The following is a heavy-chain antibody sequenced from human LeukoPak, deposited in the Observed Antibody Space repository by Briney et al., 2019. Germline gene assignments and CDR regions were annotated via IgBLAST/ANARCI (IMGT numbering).Heavy chain of an antibody. V-gene: IGHV4-34*01. CDR2: INHSGST. Sequence: PSETLSLTCTVSGGSISSYYWSWIRQPPGKGLEWIGEINHSGSTNYNPSLKSRVTISVDTSKNQFSLKLSSMTAADTAVYYCARLHSSFLQSYFDYWGQGTLVTVSS. J-gene: IGHJ4*02. D-gene: IGHD6-6*01. CDR3: ARLHSSFLQSYFDY. CDR1: GGSISSYY.